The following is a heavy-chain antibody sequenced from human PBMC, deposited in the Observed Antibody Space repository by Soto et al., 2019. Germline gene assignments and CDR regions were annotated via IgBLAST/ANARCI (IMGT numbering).Heavy chain of an antibody. J-gene: IGHJ6*02. V-gene: IGHV3-20*04. CDR2: INWNSRTR. Sequence: PGGSLILSCAASGFTFDDYDMSWVLQVPGKGLEWVAGINWNSRTRNYTDSVKGQFTNSSDNAKNSINLQMNRQKTEDTAVYYCAKEGESTGTRGDYYGMDVWGQGT. D-gene: IGHD1-1*01. CDR3: AKEGESTGTRGDYYGMDV. CDR1: GFTFDDYD.